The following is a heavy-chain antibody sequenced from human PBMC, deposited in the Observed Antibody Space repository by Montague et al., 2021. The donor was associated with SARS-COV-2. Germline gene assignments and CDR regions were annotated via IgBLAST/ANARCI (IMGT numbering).Heavy chain of an antibody. D-gene: IGHD2-15*01. CDR1: GGSISSYY. J-gene: IGHJ4*02. V-gene: IGHV4-59*01. Sequence: SETLSLTCTVSGGSISSYYWSWIRQPPGKGLEWIGYIYYSGSTNYNPSLKSRVTISVDTSTNQFSLKLSSVTAADTAVYYCARVGFGYCSGGSCYRAFDYWGQGTLVTVSS. CDR2: IYYSGST. CDR3: ARVGFGYCSGGSCYRAFDY.